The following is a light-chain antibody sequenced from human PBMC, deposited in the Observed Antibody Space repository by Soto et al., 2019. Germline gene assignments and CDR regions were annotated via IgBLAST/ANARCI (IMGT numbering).Light chain of an antibody. J-gene: IGLJ3*02. V-gene: IGLV1-40*01. CDR3: QSYDSSLSGGL. CDR1: SSNIGADYD. Sequence: QSVLTQPPSVSGAPGQRVTISCTGSSSNIGADYDVHWYQQLPGTAPKLLIYDNNNRPSGVPDRFSGSKSGTSASLAITGLQAEDEADYYCQSYDSSLSGGLFGGGTKVTVL. CDR2: DNN.